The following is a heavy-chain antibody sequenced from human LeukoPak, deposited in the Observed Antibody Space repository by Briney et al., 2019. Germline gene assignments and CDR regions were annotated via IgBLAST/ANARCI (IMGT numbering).Heavy chain of an antibody. Sequence: GGSLRLSCAASGFTVSSNYMSWVRQAPGKGLEWVSVTYSGGSTYYADSVKGRFTISRDNSKNTLYLQMNSLRAEDTAVYYCARAWCSTLGSGMDVWGQGTTVTVSS. J-gene: IGHJ6*02. V-gene: IGHV3-53*01. CDR2: TYSGGST. CDR1: GFTVSSNY. D-gene: IGHD2-8*01. CDR3: ARAWCSTLGSGMDV.